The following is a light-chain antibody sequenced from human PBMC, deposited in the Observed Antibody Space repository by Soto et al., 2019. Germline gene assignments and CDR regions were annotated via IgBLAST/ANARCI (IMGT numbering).Light chain of an antibody. V-gene: IGKV4-1*01. CDR2: WAS. Sequence: DIVMTQSPDSLAVSLGERATINCKSSQSVLYSSDNKNYLGWCQQKQGQPPKLLIYWASTRESGVPDRFSGSGSGTDFTLTISSLQAEDVAVYYCQQYYSIPRTFGQGTKVEIK. CDR3: QQYYSIPRT. CDR1: QSVLYSSDNKNY. J-gene: IGKJ1*01.